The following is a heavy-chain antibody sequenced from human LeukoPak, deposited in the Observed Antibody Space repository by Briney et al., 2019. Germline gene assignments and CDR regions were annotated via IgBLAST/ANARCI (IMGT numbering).Heavy chain of an antibody. CDR1: GDSISNWY. J-gene: IGHJ4*02. Sequence: SETLSLSCTVTGDSISNWYYSWIRQPPGKGLEWIGCINYSGSTTYSPSLKSRVTISVATSTNQFSLRLNSVTAADTAVYYCARSHGWYQMYFFDYWSLGTLVTVSS. D-gene: IGHD6-19*01. CDR3: ARSHGWYQMYFFDY. V-gene: IGHV4-59*01. CDR2: INYSGST.